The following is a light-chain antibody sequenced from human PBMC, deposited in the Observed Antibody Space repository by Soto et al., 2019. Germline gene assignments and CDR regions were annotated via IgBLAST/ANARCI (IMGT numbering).Light chain of an antibody. V-gene: IGLV2-14*01. CDR3: SSYTSSSSNWV. CDR1: SSDVGGYNY. J-gene: IGLJ3*02. CDR2: EVS. Sequence: QSALTQPASVSGSPGQSITISCTGTSSDVGGYNYVSWYQQHPGKAPKLMIYEVSNRPSGVSNRFSGSKSCNTASLTISGLQAEDEADYYCSSYTSSSSNWVFGGGTPLTVL.